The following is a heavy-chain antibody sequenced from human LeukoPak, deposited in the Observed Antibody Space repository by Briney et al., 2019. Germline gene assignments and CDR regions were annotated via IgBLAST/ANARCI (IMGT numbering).Heavy chain of an antibody. CDR2: ISWDGTNT. V-gene: IGHV3-30*04. J-gene: IGHJ5*02. CDR3: ARDCGPGLISWVGDLRANYFDP. CDR1: GFTFTAFA. Sequence: PGGSLRLSCAASGFTFTAFAMHWVRQAPGKGLEWVALISWDGTNTRYADSVKGRFTISRDDSKNTLYLQMNSLRPEDTAVYYCARDCGPGLISWVGDLRANYFDPWGQGTLVTVSS. D-gene: IGHD3-10*01.